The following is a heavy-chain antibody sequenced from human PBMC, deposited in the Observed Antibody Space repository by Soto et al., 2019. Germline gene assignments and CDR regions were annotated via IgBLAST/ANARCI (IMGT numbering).Heavy chain of an antibody. Sequence: GGSLRLSCAASGFTFSSYAMNWVRQAPGKGLEWVSSISGSSTFIYYADSVKGRFTISRDNAKNSLYLQMNSLRAEDTAVYYCARATGGGVLWDWGQGTLVTVSS. V-gene: IGHV3-21*06. CDR2: ISGSSTFI. CDR1: GFTFSSYA. CDR3: ARATGGGVLWD. D-gene: IGHD2-8*02. J-gene: IGHJ4*02.